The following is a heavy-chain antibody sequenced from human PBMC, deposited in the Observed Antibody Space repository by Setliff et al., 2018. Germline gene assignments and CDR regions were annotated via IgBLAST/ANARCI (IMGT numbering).Heavy chain of an antibody. D-gene: IGHD3-3*01. CDR2: IYTSWST. J-gene: IGHJ6*03. Sequence: TSETLSLTCTVSGDPMSSRRYYWAWIRQPAGKGLEWIGQIYTSWSTNYNPSLKSRVTISLDTSKNQFSLSLTSVTAEDTAVYYCARMSGFQYIDVWDKGTTVTVSS. V-gene: IGHV4-61*09. CDR3: ARMSGFQYIDV. CDR1: GDPMSSRRYY.